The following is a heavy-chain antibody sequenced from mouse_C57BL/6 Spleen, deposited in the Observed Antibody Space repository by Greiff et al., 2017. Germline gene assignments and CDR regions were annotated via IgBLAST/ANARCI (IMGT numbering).Heavy chain of an antibody. CDR3: ARDGDYAMDY. V-gene: IGHV1-61*01. CDR2: IYPSDSET. CDR1: GYTFTSYW. D-gene: IGHD2-3*01. Sequence: QVQLQQPGAELVRPGSSVKLSCKASGYTFTSYWMDWVKQRPGQGLEWIGNIYPSDSETHYNQKFKDKATLTVDKSSSTAYMQLSSLTSKDSAVYYCARDGDYAMDYWGQGTSVTVSS. J-gene: IGHJ4*01.